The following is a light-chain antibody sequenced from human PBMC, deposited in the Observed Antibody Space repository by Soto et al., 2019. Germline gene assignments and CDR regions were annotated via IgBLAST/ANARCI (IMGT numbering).Light chain of an antibody. CDR1: QSVSSSY. Sequence: VFTMTQNTLSLSPGERATLSCRASQSVSSSYLAWYQQKPGQAPRLLIYGASSRATGIPDRFSGSGSGTDFTLTISSLEPEDCARYNCPQYGFPLYTFSQLT. CDR3: PQYGFPLYT. CDR2: GAS. J-gene: IGKJ2*01. V-gene: IGKV3-20*01.